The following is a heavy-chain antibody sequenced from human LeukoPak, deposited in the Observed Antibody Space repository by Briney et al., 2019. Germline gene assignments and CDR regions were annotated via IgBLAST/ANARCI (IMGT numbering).Heavy chain of an antibody. Sequence: SQTLSLTCTVSGGSISSGGYWSWIRQHPGKGLEWIGYIYYSGSTYYNPSLKSRVTISVDTSMSQFSLKLSSVTAADTAVYYCARNHYGDYENWFDPWGQGTLVTVSS. CDR2: IYYSGST. CDR3: ARNHYGDYENWFDP. CDR1: GGSISSGGY. D-gene: IGHD4-17*01. J-gene: IGHJ5*02. V-gene: IGHV4-31*03.